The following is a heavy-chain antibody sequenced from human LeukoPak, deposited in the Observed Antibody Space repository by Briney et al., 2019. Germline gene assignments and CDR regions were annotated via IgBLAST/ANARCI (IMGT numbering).Heavy chain of an antibody. J-gene: IGHJ4*02. Sequence: PSETLSLTCTVSGGSISSSSYYWGWIRQPPGKGLEWIGSIYYSGSTYYNPSLKSRVTISVDTSKNQFSLKLGSVTAADTAVYYCASGSYKDPIDYWGQGTLVTVSS. D-gene: IGHD1-26*01. CDR3: ASGSYKDPIDY. V-gene: IGHV4-39*01. CDR1: GGSISSSSYY. CDR2: IYYSGST.